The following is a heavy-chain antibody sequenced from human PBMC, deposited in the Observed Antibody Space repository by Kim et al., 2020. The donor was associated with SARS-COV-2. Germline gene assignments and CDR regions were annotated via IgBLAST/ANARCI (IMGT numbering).Heavy chain of an antibody. CDR1: GGSISSYY. V-gene: IGHV4-59*01. CDR2: IYYSGST. J-gene: IGHJ4*02. Sequence: SETLSLTCTVSGGSISSYYWSWIRQPPGKGLEWIGYIYYSGSTNYNPSLKSRVTISVDTSKNQFSLKLSSVTAADTAVYYCARSSHSSGYSYWGQGTLVTVSS. D-gene: IGHD3-22*01. CDR3: ARSSHSSGYSY.